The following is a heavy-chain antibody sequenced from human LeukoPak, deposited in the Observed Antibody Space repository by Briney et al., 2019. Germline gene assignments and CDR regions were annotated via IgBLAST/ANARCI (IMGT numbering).Heavy chain of an antibody. CDR2: ISSSSGTI. V-gene: IGHV3-48*03. J-gene: IGHJ4*02. D-gene: IGHD3/OR15-3a*01. CDR1: GFTFSSYE. Sequence: GGSLRLSCAASGFTFSSYEMNWVRQAPGKGLEWVSYISSSSGTIYYADSVKGRFTISRDNAKNSLYLQMNSLRAEDTAVYYCARGGKGLFDYWGQGTLVTVSS. CDR3: ARGGKGLFDY.